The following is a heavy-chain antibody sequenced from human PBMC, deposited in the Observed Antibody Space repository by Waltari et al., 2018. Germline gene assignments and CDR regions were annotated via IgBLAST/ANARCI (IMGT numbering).Heavy chain of an antibody. D-gene: IGHD1-1*01. V-gene: IGHV4-39*01. CDR3: ATYIGASVGTAAFDV. CDR1: GGSITSTKHY. Sequence: QLQLQESGPGLVKPSETLSLTCSVSGGSITSTKHYWGWIRQPPGQGLEWIGTISYNGATYTSPSLRGRVTVSRATSMNQLSLKLGSVTAADTAVYYCATYIGASVGTAAFDVWGQGTMVTVSS. CDR2: ISYNGAT. J-gene: IGHJ3*01.